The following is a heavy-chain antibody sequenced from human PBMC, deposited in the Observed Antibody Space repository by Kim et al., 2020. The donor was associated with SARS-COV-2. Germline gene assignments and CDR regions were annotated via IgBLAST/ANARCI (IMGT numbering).Heavy chain of an antibody. V-gene: IGHV4-39*01. CDR2: IYYSGST. J-gene: IGHJ6*02. CDR1: GGSISSSSYY. Sequence: SETLSLTCTVSGGSISSSSYYWGWIRQPPGKGLEWIGSIYYSGSTYYNPSLKSRVTISVDTSKNQFSLKLSSVTAADTAVYYCARLRYFDWSTLSYYYYGMDVWGQGTTVTVSS. CDR3: ARLRYFDWSTLSYYYYGMDV. D-gene: IGHD3-9*01.